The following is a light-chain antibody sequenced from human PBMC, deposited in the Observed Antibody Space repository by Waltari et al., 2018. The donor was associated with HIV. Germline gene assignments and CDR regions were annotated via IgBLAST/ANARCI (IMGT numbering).Light chain of an antibody. CDR2: EVS. CDR1: SSDVGTYYY. J-gene: IGLJ2*01. Sequence: QSALTQPASVSGSPGQSITISCAGTSSDVGTYYYVSWYQQHPGKAPKLMIYEVSKRPSGVSDRFSGSKSGNTASLTISGLQAEDEAHYYCSSYTAISVYAVSGGGTKLTVL. CDR3: SSYTAISVYAV. V-gene: IGLV2-14*01.